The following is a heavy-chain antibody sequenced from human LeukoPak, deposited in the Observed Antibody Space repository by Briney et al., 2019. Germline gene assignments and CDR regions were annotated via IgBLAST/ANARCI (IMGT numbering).Heavy chain of an antibody. D-gene: IGHD6-13*01. CDR1: GFTFSSYA. Sequence: GGSLRLSCAASGFTFSSYAMHWVRQAPGKGLEWVAVISYDGRNNYYADFVKGRFTISRDNSKNTLYLQMNSLRPEDTAVYFCAASSSYYYASWGQGTLVTVSS. CDR2: ISYDGRNN. V-gene: IGHV3-30*04. J-gene: IGHJ4*02. CDR3: AASSSYYYAS.